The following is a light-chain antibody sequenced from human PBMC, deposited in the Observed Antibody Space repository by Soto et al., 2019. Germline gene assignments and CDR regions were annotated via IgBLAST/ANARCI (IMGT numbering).Light chain of an antibody. Sequence: DIQMTQSPSSLSASVGDRVTITGRASQGISNYLAWYQQKPGTVPKLLIYAASTLQSGVPSRFSGSGSGTDFTLTISSLQPEDVATYYCQKCGVAPFTFGGGTKVDIK. CDR3: QKCGVAPFT. V-gene: IGKV1-27*01. CDR1: QGISNY. CDR2: AAS. J-gene: IGKJ4*01.